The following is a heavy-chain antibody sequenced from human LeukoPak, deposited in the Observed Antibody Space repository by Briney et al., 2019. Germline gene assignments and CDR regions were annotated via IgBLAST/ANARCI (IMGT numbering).Heavy chain of an antibody. J-gene: IGHJ4*02. CDR2: INHSGST. CDR3: RCGYSIDY. Sequence: PETLSLTCAVYGGSFSGYYWSWIRQPPGKGLEWIGEINHSGSTNYNPSLKSRVTISVDTSKNQFSLKLSSVIAADTAVYYCRCGYSIDYWGQGTLVTVSS. V-gene: IGHV4-34*01. D-gene: IGHD6-25*01. CDR1: GGSFSGYY.